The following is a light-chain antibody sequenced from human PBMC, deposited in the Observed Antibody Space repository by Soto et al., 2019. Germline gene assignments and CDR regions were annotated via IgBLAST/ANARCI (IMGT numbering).Light chain of an antibody. CDR2: GAS. Sequence: TLSLYQGERATLSCRASQSVSSSYLAWYQQKPGQAPRLLIYGASSRATGIPDRFSGSGSGTDFTLTISRLEPEDFAVYYCQQYGSSPLTFGGGTKVDIK. J-gene: IGKJ4*01. CDR3: QQYGSSPLT. V-gene: IGKV3-20*01. CDR1: QSVSSSY.